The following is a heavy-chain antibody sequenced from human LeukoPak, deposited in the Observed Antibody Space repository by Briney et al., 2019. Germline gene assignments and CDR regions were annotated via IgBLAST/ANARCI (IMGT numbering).Heavy chain of an antibody. CDR3: ARDCYGP. J-gene: IGHJ5*02. V-gene: IGHV3-66*03. CDR2: IYSRGST. D-gene: IGHD2-15*01. Sequence: PGGSLRLSCAASGFTVSNNYMRWVRQAPGKGLEWVSSIYSRGSTPYVGSVKGRFTISRDNSKNTLFLQMNSLRVEDTAVYYCARDCYGPWGQGTLVTVSS. CDR1: GFTVSNNY.